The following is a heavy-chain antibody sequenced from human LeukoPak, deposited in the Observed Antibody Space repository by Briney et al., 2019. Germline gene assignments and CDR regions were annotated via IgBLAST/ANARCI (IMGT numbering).Heavy chain of an antibody. Sequence: GASVKVSCTASGYTFTSYDINWVRQATGQGLEWMGWMNPNSGNTGYAQKFQGRVTMTRNTSISTAYMELSSLRSEDTAVYYCARGQRAYYYDSSGYSGAFDIWGQGTMVTVSS. J-gene: IGHJ3*02. V-gene: IGHV1-8*01. CDR2: MNPNSGNT. CDR3: ARGQRAYYYDSSGYSGAFDI. D-gene: IGHD3-22*01. CDR1: GYTFTSYD.